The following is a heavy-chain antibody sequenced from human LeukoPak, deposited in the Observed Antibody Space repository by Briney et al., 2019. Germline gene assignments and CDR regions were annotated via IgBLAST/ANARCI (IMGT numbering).Heavy chain of an antibody. J-gene: IGHJ4*02. CDR1: GFTFDDYA. CDR3: AKDISSGSYPGGYFDY. CDR2: ISWNSGSI. D-gene: IGHD1-26*01. V-gene: IGHV3-9*03. Sequence: PGGSLRLSCAASGFTFDDYATHWVRQAPGKGLAWVSGISWNSGSIGYADSVKGRFTISRDNAKNSLYLQMNSLRAEDMALYYCAKDISSGSYPGGYFDYWGQGTLVTVSS.